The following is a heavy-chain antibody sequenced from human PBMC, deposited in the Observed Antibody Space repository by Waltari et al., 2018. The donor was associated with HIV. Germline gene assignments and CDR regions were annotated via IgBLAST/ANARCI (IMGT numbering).Heavy chain of an antibody. V-gene: IGHV3-48*01. CDR2: ISATGTTI. J-gene: IGHJ6*02. Sequence: EVQLVESGGKLVQRRGSPRPSCLASVFTFSDYRMHWVRQGPGKGLEWVAYISATGTTIFYANSVKGRFTVSRDNVENSLYLDMSSLRAEDTGDYYCARCETVVTPFINKYLGLDVWGPGTTVTVSS. CDR3: ARCETVVTPFINKYLGLDV. CDR1: VFTFSDYR. D-gene: IGHD2-15*01.